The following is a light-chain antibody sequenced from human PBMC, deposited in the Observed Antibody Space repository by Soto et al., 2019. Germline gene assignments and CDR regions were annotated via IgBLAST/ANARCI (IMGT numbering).Light chain of an antibody. Sequence: EIVLTQSPGTLSLSPGERATLSCRASQSVRSTSLVWYQQKPGQAPRLLIYGASSRATGIPDRFSGSGSGTDFTLNISRLEPEDSAVYYCQQYGSSSWTFGQGTRVEIK. V-gene: IGKV3-20*01. J-gene: IGKJ1*01. CDR3: QQYGSSSWT. CDR2: GAS. CDR1: QSVRSTS.